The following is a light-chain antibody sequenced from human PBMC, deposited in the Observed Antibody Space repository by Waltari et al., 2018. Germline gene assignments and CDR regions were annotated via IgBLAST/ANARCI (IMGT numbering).Light chain of an antibody. V-gene: IGLV2-14*01. Sequence: QSALTQPASVSGPPGQSITISCTGTSSDVGGYNYVSWYQQHPGKAPKLMIYDVRNRPSGVSNRFSGPKSGNTASLTISGLQPEDEANYYCCSYTASSTWVFGGGTKLTVL. CDR1: SSDVGGYNY. CDR2: DVR. CDR3: CSYTASSTWV. J-gene: IGLJ3*02.